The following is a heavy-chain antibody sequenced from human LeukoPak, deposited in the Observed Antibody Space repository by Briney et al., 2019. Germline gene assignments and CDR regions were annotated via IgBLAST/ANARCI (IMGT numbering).Heavy chain of an antibody. V-gene: IGHV4-39*07. Sequence: SETLSLTCTVSGGSISSSSYYWGWIRQPPGKGLEWIGSIYYSGSTYYNPSLKSRVTISVDTSKNQFSLKLSSVTAADTAVYYCAGYSYGSFDYWGQGTLVTVSS. J-gene: IGHJ4*02. D-gene: IGHD5-18*01. CDR2: IYYSGST. CDR3: AGYSYGSFDY. CDR1: GGSISSSSYY.